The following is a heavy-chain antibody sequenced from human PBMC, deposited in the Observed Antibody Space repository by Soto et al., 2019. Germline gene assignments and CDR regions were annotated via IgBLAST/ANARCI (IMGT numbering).Heavy chain of an antibody. CDR1: GYTFISYG. Sequence: QIQLLQSEAEVKRPGASVKVSCQASGYTFISYGISWVRQAPGQGLEWMGWISPYNGKTNYAQEFQGRVTLTTDTPTSTAYMEVRSLRSVDTAVYFCATGALGGRQQLVRDAFDFWGQGTKVTVSS. CDR3: ATGALGGRQQLVRDAFDF. J-gene: IGHJ3*01. V-gene: IGHV1-18*01. CDR2: ISPYNGKT. D-gene: IGHD3-16*01.